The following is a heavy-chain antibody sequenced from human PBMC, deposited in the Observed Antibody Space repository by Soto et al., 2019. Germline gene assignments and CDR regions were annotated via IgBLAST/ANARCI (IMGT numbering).Heavy chain of an antibody. CDR3: AKEGEHSSGWANFDY. D-gene: IGHD6-19*01. J-gene: IGHJ4*02. CDR1: GFPFSTYG. V-gene: IGHV3-23*01. Sequence: PGGSLRLSCAASGFPFSTYGVHWVRQAPGKGLEWVSAISGSGISTYYADSVKGRFTISRDNSKNTLYLQMNSLRAEDTAVYYCAKEGEHSSGWANFDYWGQGTLVTVSS. CDR2: ISGSGIST.